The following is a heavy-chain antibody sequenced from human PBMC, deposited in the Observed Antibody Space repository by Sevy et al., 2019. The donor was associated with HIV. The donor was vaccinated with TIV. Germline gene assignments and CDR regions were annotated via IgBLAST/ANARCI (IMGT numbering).Heavy chain of an antibody. J-gene: IGHJ6*02. Sequence: ASVKVSCKASGYTFTTYDINWVRQATGQGLEWMGWMNPNSGNTGYALKFQGRVTMTRNTSIETAYMELSSLRSEDTAVYYCARFLSTSYYYYHAMDVWGQGTTVTVSS. D-gene: IGHD2-2*01. CDR1: GYTFTTYD. CDR2: MNPNSGNT. V-gene: IGHV1-8*01. CDR3: ARFLSTSYYYYHAMDV.